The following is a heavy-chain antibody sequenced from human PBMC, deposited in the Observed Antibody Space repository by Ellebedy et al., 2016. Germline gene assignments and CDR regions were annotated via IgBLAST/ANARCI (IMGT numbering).Heavy chain of an antibody. Sequence: SGPTLVKPTQTLTLTCAFSGFSLSTSKVGVGWIRQPPGKALEWLALIYWDDDKRYSPSLKSRLTITKDTSKNQVVLTMTNMDPVDTATYYCAHTVTHPIVATMGGGYNWFSPWGQGTLVTVSS. CDR1: GFSLSTSKVG. V-gene: IGHV2-5*02. CDR3: AHTVTHPIVATMGGGYNWFSP. CDR2: IYWDDDK. D-gene: IGHD5-12*01. J-gene: IGHJ5*02.